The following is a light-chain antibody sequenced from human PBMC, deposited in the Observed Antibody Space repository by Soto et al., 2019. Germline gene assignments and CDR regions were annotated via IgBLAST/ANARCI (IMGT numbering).Light chain of an antibody. J-gene: IGLJ1*01. CDR3: SSYTATNTLGYV. V-gene: IGLV2-14*03. Sequence: QSVLAQPASVSGSPGQSIAISCTGTSGDVGGYNYVSWYQQHPDKAPKLIIFDVSNRPSGISIRFSGSKSGNTASLTISGLQAEDVADYYCSSYTATNTLGYVFGTGTKVTVL. CDR1: SGDVGGYNY. CDR2: DVS.